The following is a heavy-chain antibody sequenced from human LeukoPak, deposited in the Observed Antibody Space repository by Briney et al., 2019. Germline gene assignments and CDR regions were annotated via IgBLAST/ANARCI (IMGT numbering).Heavy chain of an antibody. CDR1: GFTFSSYG. D-gene: IGHD4-23*01. Sequence: GGSLRLSCAASGFTFSSYGMTWVRQAPGKGLEWVSGVSGSGAGTKHADSVKGRFTISRDDSKNTLYLQMNNLRAEDTAVYYCARDYGGSSPFDYWGQGTLVTVSS. CDR2: VSGSGAGT. J-gene: IGHJ4*02. CDR3: ARDYGGSSPFDY. V-gene: IGHV3-23*01.